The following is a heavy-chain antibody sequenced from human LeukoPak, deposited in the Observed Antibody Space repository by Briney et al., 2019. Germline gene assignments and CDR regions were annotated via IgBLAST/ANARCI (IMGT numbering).Heavy chain of an antibody. CDR1: GFTLSSYA. Sequence: PGGSLRLSCAASGFTLSSYAMSWVRQAPGKGLEWVSAISGSGGSTYYADSVKGRFTISRDNSENTLYLQMNSLRAEDTAVYYCAKDDGDGYNYSTFDYWGQGTLVTVSS. CDR3: AKDDGDGYNYSTFDY. CDR2: ISGSGGST. D-gene: IGHD5-24*01. V-gene: IGHV3-23*01. J-gene: IGHJ4*02.